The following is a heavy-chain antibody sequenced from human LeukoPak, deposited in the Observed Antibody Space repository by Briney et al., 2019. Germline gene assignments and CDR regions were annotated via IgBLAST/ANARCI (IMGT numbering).Heavy chain of an antibody. Sequence: ASVKVSCKASGYTFTSYGISWVRQAPGQGLEWMGWISAYNGNTNYAQKLQGRVTMTEDTSTDTAYMELSSLRSEDTAVYYCATWSTGIVGATDAFDIWGQGTMVTVSS. CDR3: ATWSTGIVGATDAFDI. CDR2: ISAYNGNT. CDR1: GYTFTSYG. D-gene: IGHD1-26*01. J-gene: IGHJ3*02. V-gene: IGHV1-18*01.